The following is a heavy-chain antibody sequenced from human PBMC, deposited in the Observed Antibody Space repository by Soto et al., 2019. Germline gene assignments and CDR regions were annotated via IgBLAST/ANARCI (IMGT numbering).Heavy chain of an antibody. CDR1: GGSISSGDYY. Sequence: SETLSLTCTVSGGSISSGDYYWSWIRQPPGKGLEWIGYIYYSGSTYYNPSHKSRVTISVDTSKNQFSLKLSSVTAADTAVYYCARGYTIAVANDAFDIWGQGTMVTVSS. V-gene: IGHV4-30-4*01. CDR2: IYYSGST. J-gene: IGHJ3*02. CDR3: ARGYTIAVANDAFDI. D-gene: IGHD6-19*01.